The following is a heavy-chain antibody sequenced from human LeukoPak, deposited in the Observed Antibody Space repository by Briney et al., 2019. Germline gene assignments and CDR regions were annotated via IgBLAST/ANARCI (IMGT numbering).Heavy chain of an antibody. CDR3: ATRYCPYSGCNFFPHY. D-gene: IGHD5-12*01. CDR2: IHYSGNT. CDR1: GGSISSSGYF. J-gene: IGHJ4*02. V-gene: IGHV4-39*01. Sequence: PSETLSLTCTVSGGSISSSGYFWGWIRQPPGKGLERIGNIHYSGNTYYNPSLKSRVTISVDTSKNQFSLKLTSVTAADTAVYYCATRYCPYSGCNFFPHYWGQGTLVTVSS.